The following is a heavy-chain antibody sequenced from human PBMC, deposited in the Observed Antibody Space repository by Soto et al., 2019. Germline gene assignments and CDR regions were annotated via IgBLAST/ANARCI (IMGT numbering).Heavy chain of an antibody. CDR2: IIPIFGTA. V-gene: IGHV1-69*13. Sequence: SVKVSFKASGGTFSSYAISWVRQAPGQGLEWMGGIIPIFGTANYAQKFQGRVTITADESTSTAYMELSSLRSEDTAVYYCARGIFGQDNWFDPWGQGTLVTVSS. CDR3: ARGIFGQDNWFDP. CDR1: GGTFSSYA. J-gene: IGHJ5*02. D-gene: IGHD3-3*01.